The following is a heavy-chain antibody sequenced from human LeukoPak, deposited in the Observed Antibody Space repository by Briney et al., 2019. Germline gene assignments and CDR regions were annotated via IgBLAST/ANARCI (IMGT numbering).Heavy chain of an antibody. CDR2: ISYTGST. CDR1: GGSISSGGYY. V-gene: IGHV4-61*08. Sequence: SETLSLTCTVSGGSISSGGYYWSWIRQPPGKGLAWIGYISYTGSTNYNPSLKSRVTISVDTSKNQFSLRLSSVTAADTAVYYCASLRMANFDYWGQGTLVTVSS. CDR3: ASLRMANFDY. J-gene: IGHJ4*02. D-gene: IGHD2-8*01.